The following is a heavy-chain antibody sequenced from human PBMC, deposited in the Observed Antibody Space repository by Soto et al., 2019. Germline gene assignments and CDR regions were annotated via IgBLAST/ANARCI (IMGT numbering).Heavy chain of an antibody. J-gene: IGHJ6*02. CDR2: ISGSGGST. CDR1: GFTFSSYA. D-gene: IGHD3-10*01. Sequence: EVQLLESGGGLVQPGGSLRLSCAASGFTFSSYAMSWVRQAPGKGLEWVSAISGSGGSTYYADSVKGRFTISRDNSKNTLYLQMNSVRAEDTAVYYCAKDSVSMVRGVITYYYYYGMDVWGQGTTVTVSS. V-gene: IGHV3-23*01. CDR3: AKDSVSMVRGVITYYYYYGMDV.